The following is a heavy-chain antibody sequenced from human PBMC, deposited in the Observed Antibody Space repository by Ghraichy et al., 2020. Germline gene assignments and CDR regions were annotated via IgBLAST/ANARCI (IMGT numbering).Heavy chain of an antibody. D-gene: IGHD1-14*01. Sequence: GGSLRLSCAGSGFSFSSYSLNWVRQAPGKGLEWVSYISSGTKGMYYADSVEGRFTISSDNAKNSLYLHMTSLKAEDTGVYYCARAGATWYHPYYYALDVWGQGTTVTVSS. J-gene: IGHJ6*02. CDR1: GFSFSSYS. V-gene: IGHV3-48*04. CDR3: ARAGATWYHPYYYALDV. CDR2: ISSGTKGM.